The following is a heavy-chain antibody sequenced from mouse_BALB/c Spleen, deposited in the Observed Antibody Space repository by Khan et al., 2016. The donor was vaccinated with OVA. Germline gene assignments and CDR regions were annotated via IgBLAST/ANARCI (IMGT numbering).Heavy chain of an antibody. J-gene: IGHJ2*01. CDR2: IDPAYGNT. Sequence: VQLKESGAELVKPGASVKLSCTASGFNIKDTYMHWVKQSPAQGLEWIGRIDPAYGNTKYDPKFQGKATMTADTSSSTAYLQLSSLTSEDAAVYYYDRINAWGQGTTVTVSS. V-gene: IGHV14-3*02. CDR1: GFNIKDTY. CDR3: DRINA.